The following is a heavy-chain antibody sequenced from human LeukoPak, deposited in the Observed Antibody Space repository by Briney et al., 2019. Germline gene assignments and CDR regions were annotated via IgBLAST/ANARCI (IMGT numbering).Heavy chain of an antibody. CDR3: ARVLYGSGSYND. J-gene: IGHJ4*02. CDR2: IYYSGST. D-gene: IGHD3-10*01. Sequence: ETLSLTCTVSGGPLSSYYWSWIRQPPGKGLEGIGYIYYSGSTNYDPSLKSRVTISVDTSKNQFSLKLSSVTAADTAVYYCARVLYGSGSYNDWGQGTLVTVSS. CDR1: GGPLSSYY. V-gene: IGHV4-59*01.